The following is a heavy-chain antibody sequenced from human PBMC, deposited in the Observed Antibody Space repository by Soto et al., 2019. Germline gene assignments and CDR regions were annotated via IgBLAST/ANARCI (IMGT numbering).Heavy chain of an antibody. D-gene: IGHD6-19*01. CDR1: GFSIRSSG. J-gene: IGHJ3*02. V-gene: IGHV3-33*01. CDR2: MWYDASNR. CDR3: ARDRGAGWYGVFDT. Sequence: QVQLVESGGGVVQPGRSLRLSCAASGFSIRSSGLHWVRQAPGKGLEWLAVMWYDASNRFYADAVKGRFTVSRDISNNTLYLQINSLRAEDTAVYYCARDRGAGWYGVFDTWGQGTMVTVSP.